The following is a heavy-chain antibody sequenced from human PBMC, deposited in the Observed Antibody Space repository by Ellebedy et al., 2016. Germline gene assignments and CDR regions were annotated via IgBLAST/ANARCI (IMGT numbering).Heavy chain of an antibody. D-gene: IGHD5-18*01. J-gene: IGHJ6*03. CDR2: IWYDGSNK. CDR1: GFTFSSYG. V-gene: IGHV3-33*01. Sequence: GESLKISXAASGFTFSSYGMHWVRQAPGKGLEWVAVIWYDGSNKYYADSVKGRFTFSRDNSKNTLYLQMNSLRAEDTAVYYCAQMRGPTATPQYYYYYLDVWGQGTTVTVSS. CDR3: AQMRGPTATPQYYYYYLDV.